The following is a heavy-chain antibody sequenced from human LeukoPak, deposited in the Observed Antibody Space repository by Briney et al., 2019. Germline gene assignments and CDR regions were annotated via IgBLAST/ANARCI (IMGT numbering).Heavy chain of an antibody. D-gene: IGHD4-17*01. Sequence: ASVKVSCKASGYTFTSYGISWVRQAPGQGLEWMGWINPNSGGTNYAQKFQGRVTMTRDTSISTAYMELSRLRSDDTAVYYCARGLGDRDYWGQGTLVTVSS. J-gene: IGHJ4*02. CDR1: GYTFTSYG. V-gene: IGHV1-2*02. CDR3: ARGLGDRDY. CDR2: INPNSGGT.